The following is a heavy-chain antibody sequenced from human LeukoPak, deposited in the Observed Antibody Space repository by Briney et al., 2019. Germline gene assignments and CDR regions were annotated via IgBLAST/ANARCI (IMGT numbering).Heavy chain of an antibody. CDR1: GYTCIDYY. CDR3: ARKRTDGYISYYFDY. D-gene: IGHD5-24*01. J-gene: IGHJ4*02. V-gene: IGHV1-46*01. CDR2: INPGGGST. Sequence: ASVQVSCKASGYTCIDYYMHWVRQAPGQGRGGVGIINPGGGSTTYGKNFQGRVTMTRDTSTSTVYMELSSLRSEDTAVYYCARKRTDGYISYYFDYWGQGTLVTVSS.